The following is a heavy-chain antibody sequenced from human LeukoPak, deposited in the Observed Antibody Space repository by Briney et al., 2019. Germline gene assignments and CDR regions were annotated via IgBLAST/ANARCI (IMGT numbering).Heavy chain of an antibody. J-gene: IGHJ4*02. D-gene: IGHD3-22*01. CDR1: GFTFTNAW. Sequence: PGGSLRLSCAASGFTFTNAWMSWVRQAAGKGLEWVGRIQSKTDGGTTDYAAPVKGRFTISRDDSKNTLYLQMNSLKTEDTAVYYCTTIYFYYYDSSGYYSYFDYWGQGTLVTVSS. CDR3: TTIYFYYYDSSGYYSYFDY. CDR2: IQSKTDGGTT. V-gene: IGHV3-15*01.